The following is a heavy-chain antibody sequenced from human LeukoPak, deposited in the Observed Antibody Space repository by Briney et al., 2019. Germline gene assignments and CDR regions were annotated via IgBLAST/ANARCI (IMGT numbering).Heavy chain of an antibody. CDR2: IGGNGGNT. V-gene: IGHV3-23*01. J-gene: IGHJ5*02. Sequence: GGSLRLSCSASGFTFSTYPMSWVRQAPGKGLEWVSAIGGNGGNTQYADSVKGRFTISRDNSKNTLYLQMNGLRDEDTAVYHCAKHDTIRNWYWFDPWGQGTLVTVSS. CDR1: GFTFSTYP. CDR3: AKHDTIRNWYWFDP. D-gene: IGHD1-1*01.